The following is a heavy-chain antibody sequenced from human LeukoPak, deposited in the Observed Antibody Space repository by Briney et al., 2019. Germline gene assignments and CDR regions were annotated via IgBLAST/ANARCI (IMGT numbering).Heavy chain of an antibody. J-gene: IGHJ6*03. Sequence: GGSLRLSCAASGFTFSNYSMNWVRQAPGKGLEWVSYIRSSSSTIYYADSVKGRFTISRDNAKNSLYLQMNSLRAEDTAVYYCVRAKIASPVIYYYMDVWGKGTTVTVSS. CDR1: GFTFSNYS. V-gene: IGHV3-48*01. D-gene: IGHD3-22*01. CDR3: VRAKIASPVIYYYMDV. CDR2: IRSSSSTI.